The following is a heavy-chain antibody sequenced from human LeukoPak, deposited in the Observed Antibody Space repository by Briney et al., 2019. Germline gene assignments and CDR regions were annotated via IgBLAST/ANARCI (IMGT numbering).Heavy chain of an antibody. CDR1: GGSISSGDYY. CDR3: ARDNSIAAAGPFYFDY. Sequence: SQTLSLTCTVSGGSISSGDYYWSWIRQPPGKGLQWIGYIYYSGSTYYNPSLKSRVTISVDTSKNQFSLKLSSVTAADTAVYYCARDNSIAAAGPFYFDYWGQGTLVTVSS. D-gene: IGHD6-13*01. CDR2: IYYSGST. V-gene: IGHV4-30-4*08. J-gene: IGHJ4*02.